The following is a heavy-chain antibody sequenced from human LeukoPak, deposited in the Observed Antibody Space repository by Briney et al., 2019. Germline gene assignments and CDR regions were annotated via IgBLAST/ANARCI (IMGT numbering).Heavy chain of an antibody. CDR2: INQDGSEK. Sequence: GGSLRLSCAASGFTFSSYWMSWVRQAPGKGLEWVANINQDGSEKYYVYSVKGRFTISRDNAKNSLYLQMNSLRAEDTAVYYCARVRRGYGEDYWGQGTLVTVSS. J-gene: IGHJ4*02. CDR1: GFTFSSYW. D-gene: IGHD3-10*01. CDR3: ARVRRGYGEDY. V-gene: IGHV3-7*01.